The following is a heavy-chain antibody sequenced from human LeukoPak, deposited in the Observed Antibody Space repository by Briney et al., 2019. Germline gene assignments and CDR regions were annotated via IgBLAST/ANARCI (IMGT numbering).Heavy chain of an antibody. J-gene: IGHJ3*02. CDR1: GFTFSSYA. D-gene: IGHD3-22*01. Sequence: GGSLRLSCAASGFTFSSYAMSWVRQAPGKGLEWVSAISGSGGSTYYADSVKGRFTISRDNSKNTLYLQMNSLRAEDTAVYYCAKDLGYYDSRLDAFDIWGQGTMVTVSS. CDR2: ISGSGGST. CDR3: AKDLGYYDSRLDAFDI. V-gene: IGHV3-23*01.